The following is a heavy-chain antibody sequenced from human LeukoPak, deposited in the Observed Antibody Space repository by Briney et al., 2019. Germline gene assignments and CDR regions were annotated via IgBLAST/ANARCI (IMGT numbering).Heavy chain of an antibody. CDR1: GGSISSYY. Sequence: PLETLSLTCTVSGGSISSYYWSWIRQPPGKGLEWIGYIYYSGSTNYNPSLKSRVTISVDTSKNQFSLKLSSVTAADTAVYYCARQACSGGSCYYHYYYYMDVWGKGTTVTVSS. D-gene: IGHD2-15*01. V-gene: IGHV4-59*08. CDR2: IYYSGST. CDR3: ARQACSGGSCYYHYYYYMDV. J-gene: IGHJ6*03.